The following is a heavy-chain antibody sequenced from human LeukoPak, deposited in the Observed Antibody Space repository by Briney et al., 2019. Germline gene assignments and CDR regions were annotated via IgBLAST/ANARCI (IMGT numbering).Heavy chain of an antibody. CDR1: GFTFRTYW. J-gene: IGHJ4*02. CDR3: TRDSQGSGIYSVDY. Sequence: GGSLRLSCAASGFTFRTYWMSWVRQAPGKGLEWVANIKRDGSKIYYVDSVKGRFTISRDNDKNALYLQMNSLRAEDTGVYFCTRDSQGSGIYSVDYWGQGTLVTVSS. CDR2: IKRDGSKI. V-gene: IGHV3-7*05. D-gene: IGHD3-10*01.